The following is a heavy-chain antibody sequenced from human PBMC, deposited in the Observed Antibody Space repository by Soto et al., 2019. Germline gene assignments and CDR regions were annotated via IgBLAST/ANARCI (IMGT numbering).Heavy chain of an antibody. D-gene: IGHD6-13*01. Sequence: GGSLRLSCAASGFTFSSYDMHWVRQATGKGLEWVSAIGTAGDTYYPGSVKGRFTISRENAKNSLYLQMNSLRAGDTAVYYCARVGIAAAGPRNYYYYMDVWGKGTTVTVSS. CDR2: IGTAGDT. V-gene: IGHV3-13*01. J-gene: IGHJ6*03. CDR3: ARVGIAAAGPRNYYYYMDV. CDR1: GFTFSSYD.